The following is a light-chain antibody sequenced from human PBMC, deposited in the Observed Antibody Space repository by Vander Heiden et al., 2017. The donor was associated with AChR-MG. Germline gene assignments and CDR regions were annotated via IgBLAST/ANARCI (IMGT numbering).Light chain of an antibody. Sequence: DIQMTQSPSTLSASVGDRVTITCRASQSLTTWLAWYQQKPGKAPKLLIYKASSLQSGVPSRFSGSGSGTDFTLTISSLQPDDFATYYCQQYNSYPWTFGQGTKVEIK. CDR3: QQYNSYPWT. CDR1: QSLTTW. V-gene: IGKV1-5*03. J-gene: IGKJ1*01. CDR2: KAS.